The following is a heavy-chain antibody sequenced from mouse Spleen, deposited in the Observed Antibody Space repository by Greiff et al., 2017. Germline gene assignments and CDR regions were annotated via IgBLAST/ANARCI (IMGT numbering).Heavy chain of an antibody. D-gene: IGHD2-4*01. Sequence: VKLMESGGGLVKPGGSLKLSCAASGFTFSSYAMSWVRQTPEKRLEWVATISSGGSYTYYPDSVKGRFTISRDNAKNTLYLQMSSLRSEDTAMYYCARGGRYDSYAMDYWGQGTSVTVSS. CDR1: GFTFSSYA. V-gene: IGHV5-9-1*01. J-gene: IGHJ4*01. CDR3: ARGGRYDSYAMDY. CDR2: ISSGGSYT.